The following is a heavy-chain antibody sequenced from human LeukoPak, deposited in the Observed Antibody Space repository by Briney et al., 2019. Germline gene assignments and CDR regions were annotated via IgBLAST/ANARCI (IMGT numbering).Heavy chain of an antibody. J-gene: IGHJ5*02. Sequence: SETLSLTCTVSGGSISSGSYYWGWIRQPPGKGLEWIGSIYYSGTTYYNPSLKSRVTISVDTSANQFSLKLSSVTAADTAVYYCARLQYSSRGWFDPWGQGTLVTVSS. CDR2: IYYSGTT. CDR1: GGSISSGSYY. D-gene: IGHD6-13*01. V-gene: IGHV4-39*01. CDR3: ARLQYSSRGWFDP.